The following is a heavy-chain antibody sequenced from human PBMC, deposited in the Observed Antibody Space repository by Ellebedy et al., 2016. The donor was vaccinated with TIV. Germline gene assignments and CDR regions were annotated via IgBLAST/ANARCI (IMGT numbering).Heavy chain of an antibody. CDR2: IIPIFGTA. CDR3: ARVKRGVGAWPGYYYYMDV. CDR1: GGTFSSYA. Sequence: SVKVSCXASGGTFSSYAISWVRQAPGQGLEWMGGIIPIFGTANYAQKFQGRVTITADESTSTAYMELSSLRSEDTAVYYCARVKRGVGAWPGYYYYMDVWGKGTTVTVSS. D-gene: IGHD1-26*01. J-gene: IGHJ6*03. V-gene: IGHV1-69*13.